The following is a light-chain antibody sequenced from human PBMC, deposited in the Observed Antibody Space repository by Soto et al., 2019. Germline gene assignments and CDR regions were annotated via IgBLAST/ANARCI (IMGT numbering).Light chain of an antibody. J-gene: IGLJ2*01. V-gene: IGLV7-43*01. Sequence: QTVVTQEPSLTVSPGGTVTLTCASSTGAVTSGYYPNWFQQKPGQPPRALIYSTTYKHSLTPARFSGSLLGGKAALTLSGVQPEDEADYYCLLFYGDGVVFGGGTKLTVL. CDR1: TGAVTSGYY. CDR3: LLFYGDGVV. CDR2: STT.